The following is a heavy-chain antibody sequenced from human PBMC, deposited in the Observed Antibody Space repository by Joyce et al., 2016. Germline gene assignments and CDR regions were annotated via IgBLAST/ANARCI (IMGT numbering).Heavy chain of an antibody. CDR3: ARGGTSSDHYFFYTLDV. J-gene: IGHJ6*02. V-gene: IGHV1-69*12. Sequence: QVLLVQSGAAVKRPGSSLRVSCKSSGGDFSNYTVNWVRQAPGQRLEWMGVLIPFFGAAKYAEHFQGRVTLTAEQSTRTAYLELSSLTSADTTVYYCARGGTSSDHYFFYTLDVWGPVTTVIVSS. CDR2: LIPFFGAA. D-gene: IGHD1-14*01. CDR1: GGDFSNYT.